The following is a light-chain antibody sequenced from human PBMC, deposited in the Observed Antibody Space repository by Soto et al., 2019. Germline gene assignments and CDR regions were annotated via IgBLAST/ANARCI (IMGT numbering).Light chain of an antibody. CDR1: SSNIGYNY. V-gene: IGLV1-51*01. CDR3: GTWDSSLSVVV. Sequence: QSVLTQPPSVSAAPGQTVTISCSGSSSNIGYNYVSWYQQLPGTAPKLLIYDNNKRPSGIPDRFSGSKSGTSATLGITGLQTGDEADYYCGTWDSSLSVVVFGGGTKLTVL. CDR2: DNN. J-gene: IGLJ2*01.